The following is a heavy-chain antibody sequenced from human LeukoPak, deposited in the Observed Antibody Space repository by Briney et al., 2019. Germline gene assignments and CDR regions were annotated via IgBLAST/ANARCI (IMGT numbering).Heavy chain of an antibody. D-gene: IGHD3-22*01. CDR3: TTALSLTYYYDSSGYPGLFDFDP. CDR2: IKSKTDGGTT. V-gene: IGHV3-15*01. Sequence: PGGSLRLSCAASGFTFSNAWMSWVRQAPGKGLEWVGRIKSKTDGGTTDYAAPVKGRFTISRDDSKNTLYLQMNSLKTEDTAVYYCTTALSLTYYYDSSGYPGLFDFDPWGQGTLVTVSS. CDR1: GFTFSNAW. J-gene: IGHJ5*02.